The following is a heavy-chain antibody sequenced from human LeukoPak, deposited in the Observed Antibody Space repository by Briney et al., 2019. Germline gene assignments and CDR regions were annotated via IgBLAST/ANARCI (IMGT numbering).Heavy chain of an antibody. V-gene: IGHV1-2*02. CDR2: VNPNSGGT. CDR1: EYTFTSYY. D-gene: IGHD6-13*01. J-gene: IGHJ6*03. Sequence: ASVKVSCKASEYTFTSYYMHWVRQAPGQGLEWMGWVNPNSGGTNYAQKFQGRVTMTRDTSISTAYMELSRLRSDDTAVYYCASRGEYSSSWYVNYYYYMDVWGKGTTVTVSS. CDR3: ASRGEYSSSWYVNYYYYMDV.